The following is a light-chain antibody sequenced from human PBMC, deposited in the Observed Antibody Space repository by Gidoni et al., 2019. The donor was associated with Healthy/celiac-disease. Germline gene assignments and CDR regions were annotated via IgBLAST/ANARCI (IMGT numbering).Light chain of an antibody. J-gene: IGKJ1*01. V-gene: IGKV1-39*01. CDR1: QSISSY. Sequence: HMTQSPSYLSASVGDRVTITCRASQSISSYLNWYQQKPGKAPKLLIYAASSLQSGVPSRFSGSGSGTDFTLTISSLQPEDFATYYCQQSYSTPTFGQGTKVEIK. CDR2: AAS. CDR3: QQSYSTPT.